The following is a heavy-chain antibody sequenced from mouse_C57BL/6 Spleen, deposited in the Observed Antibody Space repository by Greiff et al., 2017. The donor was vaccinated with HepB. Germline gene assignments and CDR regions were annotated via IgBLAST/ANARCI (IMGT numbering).Heavy chain of an antibody. CDR3: AHRSLYSNYLDY. Sequence: QVQLKESGAELVKPGASVKISCKASGYAFSSYWMNWVKQRPGKGLEWIGQIYPGDGDTNYNGKFKGKATLTADKSSSTAYMQLSSLTSEDSAVYFCAHRSLYSNYLDYWGQGTTLTVSS. J-gene: IGHJ2*01. CDR2: IYPGDGDT. CDR1: GYAFSSYW. V-gene: IGHV1-80*01. D-gene: IGHD2-5*01.